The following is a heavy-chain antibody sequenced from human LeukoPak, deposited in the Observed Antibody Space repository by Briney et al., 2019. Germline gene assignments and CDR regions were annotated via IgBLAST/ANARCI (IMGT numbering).Heavy chain of an antibody. V-gene: IGHV5-51*01. Sequence: GESPKISCYGSGYGFSSSWIGWVRQMPGKGLEWMGFIYPGDSDTRYSPSFQAQVTISADKSIGTAFLQWRSLKASDTAMYYCAVGTTPYFVDYWGQGTLVTVSS. J-gene: IGHJ4*02. CDR3: AVGTTPYFVDY. CDR1: GYGFSSSW. D-gene: IGHD2/OR15-2a*01. CDR2: IYPGDSDT.